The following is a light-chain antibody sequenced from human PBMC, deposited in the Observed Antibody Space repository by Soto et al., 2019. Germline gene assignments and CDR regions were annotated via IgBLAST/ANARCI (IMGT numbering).Light chain of an antibody. J-gene: IGLJ1*01. CDR3: ASYTIKTTYV. CDR2: EVS. V-gene: IGLV2-14*01. Sequence: QSALTQPASVSGSPGQSITISCTGTNVDVGGYNYVSWYQHHPGKAPKLLIFEVSNRPSGVSNRFSGSKSGNTASLTISGLQSDDEADYYCASYTIKTTYVFGSGTKVIV. CDR1: NVDVGGYNY.